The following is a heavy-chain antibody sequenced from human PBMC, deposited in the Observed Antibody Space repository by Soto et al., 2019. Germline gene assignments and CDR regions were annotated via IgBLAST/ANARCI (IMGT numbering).Heavy chain of an antibody. CDR1: GYSFMRYG. CDR3: AREASVLIPASHPSRFSS. J-gene: IGHJ6*01. V-gene: IGHV1-18*01. CDR2: ISPYSGYT. Sequence: ASVKVSCKGFGYSFMRYGINWVRQAPGQGLEWVGWISPYSGYTHSAQKFHGRLTLTTDTAASTAYMGLRILRSADTALYYCAREASVLIPASHPSRFSSWGKGT. D-gene: IGHD2-8*01.